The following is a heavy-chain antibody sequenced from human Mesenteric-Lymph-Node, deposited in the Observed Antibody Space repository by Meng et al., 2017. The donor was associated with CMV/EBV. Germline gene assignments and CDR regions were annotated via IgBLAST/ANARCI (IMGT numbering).Heavy chain of an antibody. V-gene: IGHV4-34*01. J-gene: IGHJ5*02. D-gene: IGHD1-20*01. Sequence: GSLRLSCAVYGGSFSGYYWSWIRQPPGKGLEWIGEINHSGSTNYNPSLKSRVTISVDTSKNQFSLKLSSVTAADTAVYYCARGVTGTVRWFDPWGQGTLVTVSS. CDR2: INHSGST. CDR1: GGSFSGYY. CDR3: ARGVTGTVRWFDP.